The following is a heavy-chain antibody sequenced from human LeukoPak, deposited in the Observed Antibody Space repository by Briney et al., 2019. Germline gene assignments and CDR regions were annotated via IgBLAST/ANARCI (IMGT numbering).Heavy chain of an antibody. CDR2: IKQDGSEK. CDR3: ARVKATGTTYY. D-gene: IGHD1-1*01. Sequence: GGSLRLSCAASGFTFSSYWMSWVRQAPGKGLEWVANIKQDGSEKYYVDSVKGRFTISRDNAKNSLYLKMNSLRAEDTAVYYCARVKATGTTYYWGQGTLVTVSS. J-gene: IGHJ4*02. CDR1: GFTFSSYW. V-gene: IGHV3-7*01.